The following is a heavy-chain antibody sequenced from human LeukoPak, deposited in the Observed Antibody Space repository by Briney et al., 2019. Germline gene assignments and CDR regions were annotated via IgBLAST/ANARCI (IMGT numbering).Heavy chain of an antibody. V-gene: IGHV1-2*02. CDR1: GFTFTGYY. D-gene: IGHD3-10*01. J-gene: IGHJ4*02. CDR3: ARDGPAQLVDLDY. CDR2: INPNSGDT. Sequence: ASVKVSCKASGFTFTGYYMYWVRQAPGQGLEWMGWINPNSGDTNSAQKFQGRVTMTRDTSISTVYMELSRLRSDDTAVYYCARDGPAQLVDLDYWGQGTLVTVSS.